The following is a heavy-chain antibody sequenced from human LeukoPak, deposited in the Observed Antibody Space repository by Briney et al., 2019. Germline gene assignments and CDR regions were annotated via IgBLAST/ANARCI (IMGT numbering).Heavy chain of an antibody. D-gene: IGHD6-19*01. Sequence: SETLSLTCTVSGGSISSGDYYWRWIRQPPGRGLECIGYIYYSGSAYYNPSLKSRVTISVDTSKNQFSLKLSSVTAADTAVYYCARDIAVTRAWFDPWGQGTLVTVSS. CDR1: GGSISSGDYY. V-gene: IGHV4-30-4*01. CDR3: ARDIAVTRAWFDP. CDR2: IYYSGSA. J-gene: IGHJ5*02.